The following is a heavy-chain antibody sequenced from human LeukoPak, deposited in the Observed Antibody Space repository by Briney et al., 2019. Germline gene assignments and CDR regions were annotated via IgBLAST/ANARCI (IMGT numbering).Heavy chain of an antibody. CDR2: IKQDGSEN. V-gene: IGHV3-7*01. CDR3: ARPLPRYCSGGSCTDY. CDR1: GFSFSSYS. J-gene: IGHJ4*02. D-gene: IGHD2-15*01. Sequence: GGSLRLSCAAFGFSFSSYSMSWVRQAPGKGLEWVANIKQDGSENFYVDSVKGRFTISRDNGKKSLYLQMNSLRAEDTAVYYCARPLPRYCSGGSCTDYWGQGTLVTVSS.